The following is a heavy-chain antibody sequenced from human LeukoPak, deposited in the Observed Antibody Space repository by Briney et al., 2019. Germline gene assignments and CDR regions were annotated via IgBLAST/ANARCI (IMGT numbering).Heavy chain of an antibody. CDR1: FSNYY. CDR3: AIGSGSYGPLDY. D-gene: IGHD1-26*01. V-gene: IGHV1-3*03. J-gene: IGHJ4*02. Sequence: ASVKVSCKAFSNYYIHWVRQAPGQGLEWMGWINAGNGNTKYSQEFQGRVTITRDTSASTAYMELSSLRSEDMAVYYCAIGSGSYGPLDYWGQGTLVTVSS. CDR2: INAGNGNT.